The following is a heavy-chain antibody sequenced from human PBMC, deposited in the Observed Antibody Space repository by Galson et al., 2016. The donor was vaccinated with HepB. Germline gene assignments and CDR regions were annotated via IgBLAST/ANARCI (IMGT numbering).Heavy chain of an antibody. CDR1: GFTFDDYA. CDR2: ISWDGSDT. CDR3: AKDSGKPEEGAMYYFDS. J-gene: IGHJ4*02. V-gene: IGHV3-43*01. Sequence: SLRLSCAASGFTFDDYAMHWVRQAPGKGLEWVSLISWDGSDTHYAESVKGRFTISRDNNKNSLYLQMNSLRSEDTASYYCAKDSGKPEEGAMYYFDSWGQGTLVAVSS. D-gene: IGHD3-10*01.